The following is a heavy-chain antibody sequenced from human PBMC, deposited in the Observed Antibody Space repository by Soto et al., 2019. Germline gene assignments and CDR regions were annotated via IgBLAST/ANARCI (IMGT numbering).Heavy chain of an antibody. CDR3: ARDNIVSKGYGMDV. J-gene: IGHJ6*02. V-gene: IGHV4-4*07. Sequence: QVQLQESGPGLVKPSETLSLTCTVSGASISNAYSSWIRQAAGKRLEWIGRIHSSGTFNYNPSLKSRVSISRDTSKNQISLKLSSVTAADTAVYYCARDNIVSKGYGMDVWGQGTTVTVSS. D-gene: IGHD5-12*01. CDR1: GASISNAY. CDR2: IHSSGTF.